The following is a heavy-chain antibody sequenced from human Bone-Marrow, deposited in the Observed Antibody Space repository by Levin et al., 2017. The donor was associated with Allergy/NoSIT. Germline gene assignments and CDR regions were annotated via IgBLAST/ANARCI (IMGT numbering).Heavy chain of an antibody. J-gene: IGHJ3*02. CDR2: IQPSGGST. V-gene: IGHV1-46*04. CDR1: GYTFTHYY. Sequence: ASVKVSCNTSGYTFTHYYMHWVRQAPGQGLEWMGVIQPSGGSTNYAQKLQDRVTITSDTSTSTVYMELSSLRSEDTAVYYCVRDKEAFDIWGQGTMVTVSS. CDR3: VRDKEAFDI.